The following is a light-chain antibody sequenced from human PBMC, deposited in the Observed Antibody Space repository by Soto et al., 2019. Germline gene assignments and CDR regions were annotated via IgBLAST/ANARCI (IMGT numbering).Light chain of an antibody. CDR3: QQYNNLPPT. J-gene: IGKJ1*01. Sequence: EIVMTQSPATLSVSPGERATLSCRASQSVSGNLAWYQQKPGQAPRLLIYGASTRATGIPARFSGSGSGTEFTLTISSLQSEDFAVHYCQQYNNLPPTFGQGTKVEIK. V-gene: IGKV3D-15*01. CDR1: QSVSGN. CDR2: GAS.